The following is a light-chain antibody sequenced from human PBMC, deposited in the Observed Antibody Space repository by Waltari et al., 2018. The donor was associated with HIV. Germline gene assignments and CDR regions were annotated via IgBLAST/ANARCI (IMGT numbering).Light chain of an antibody. CDR1: SSDVGGYNY. J-gene: IGLJ3*02. V-gene: IGLV2-14*01. CDR2: DVS. CDR3: RSNTSSGALAGV. Sequence: QSALTQPASVSGSPGQSLTISCTGTSSDVGGYNYVSWYQQHPRKAPKRRIYDVSNRPSGLSKRFCGSKSGNTASRAIYGLQADDAANYYSRSNTSSGALAGVFGGGTNLTVL.